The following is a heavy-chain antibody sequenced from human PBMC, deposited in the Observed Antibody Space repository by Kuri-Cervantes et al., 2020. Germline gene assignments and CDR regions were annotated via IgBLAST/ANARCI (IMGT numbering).Heavy chain of an antibody. V-gene: IGHV3-53*01. CDR1: GFAVSSNY. CDR3: ARGTSSGWYDHYYYYGMDV. D-gene: IGHD6-19*01. J-gene: IGHJ6*02. CDR2: IYSGGTT. Sequence: GESLKISCAASGFAVSSNYMSWVRQAPGKGLEWVSIIYSGGTTYYADSVKGRFTISRENAKNSLYLQMNSLRAGDTAVYYCARGTSSGWYDHYYYYGMDVWGQGTTVTVSS.